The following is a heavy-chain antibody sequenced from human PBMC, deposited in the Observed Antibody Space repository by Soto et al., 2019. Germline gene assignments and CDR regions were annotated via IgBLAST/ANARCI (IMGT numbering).Heavy chain of an antibody. D-gene: IGHD3-9*01. CDR1: GYTFADYI. CDR2: INAANGNT. V-gene: IGHV1-3*01. Sequence: QARLVQSGAEVRKPRASIKDSCGTSGYTFADYILHSVRLAPGQGLEWMGWINAANGNTRYSKKLQGRLTITRDTSAGTAYMELTSLSPEDSAVYYCARDRLDIDSLRYLDAFDIWGQGTVVTVSS. J-gene: IGHJ3*02. CDR3: ARDRLDIDSLRYLDAFDI.